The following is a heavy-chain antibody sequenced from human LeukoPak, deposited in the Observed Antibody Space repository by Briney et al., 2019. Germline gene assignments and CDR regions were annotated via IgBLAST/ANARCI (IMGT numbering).Heavy chain of an antibody. CDR1: GYTFTSYY. CDR2: INPSGGST. Sequence: ASVKVSCKASGYTFTSYYMHWVRQAPGQGLEWMGIINPSGGSTSYAQKFQGRVTMTSDMATSTVYMELISLRSEDTAVYYCARGIAVAGRGYFQRWGQGTLVTVSS. CDR3: ARGIAVAGRGYFQR. D-gene: IGHD6-19*01. V-gene: IGHV1-46*01. J-gene: IGHJ1*01.